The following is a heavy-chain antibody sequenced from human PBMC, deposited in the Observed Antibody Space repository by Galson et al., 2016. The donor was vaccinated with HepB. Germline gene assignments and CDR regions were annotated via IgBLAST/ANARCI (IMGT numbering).Heavy chain of an antibody. CDR3: ARGDDGRDSYFPVLDS. CDR1: GSSLSGYY. CDR2: VYHPGTT. V-gene: IGHV4-59*01. D-gene: IGHD2-21*01. J-gene: IGHJ4*02. Sequence: ETLSLTCIVSGSSLSGYYWSWIRQSPGKGLAWVGYVYHPGTTNYNPSLESRVTSAVDTSKNQFSLRVTSVTAADTAVYFCARGDDGRDSYFPVLDSWGQGAQVTVSS.